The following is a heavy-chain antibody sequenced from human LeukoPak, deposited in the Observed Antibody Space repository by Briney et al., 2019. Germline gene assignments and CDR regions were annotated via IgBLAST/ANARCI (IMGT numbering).Heavy chain of an antibody. CDR2: INPNSGGT. V-gene: IGHV1-2*02. CDR1: GYTFTGYY. J-gene: IGHJ5*02. CDR3: ARDGAYYDFWSGYFVRWFDP. Sequence: ASVKVSCKASGYTFTGYYMHWVRQAPGQGLEWMGWINPNSGGTNYAQKFQGRVTMTRDTSISTAYMELSRLRSDDTAVYYCARDGAYYDFWSGYFVRWFDPWGQGTLVTVSS. D-gene: IGHD3-3*01.